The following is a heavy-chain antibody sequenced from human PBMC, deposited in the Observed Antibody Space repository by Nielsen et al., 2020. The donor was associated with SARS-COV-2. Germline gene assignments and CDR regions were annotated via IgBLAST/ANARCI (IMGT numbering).Heavy chain of an antibody. CDR1: GFTFSSYS. D-gene: IGHD4-17*01. CDR3: ARLYGDYGLYFDY. CDR2: ISSSSSYL. J-gene: IGHJ4*02. V-gene: IGHV3-21*01. Sequence: GESLKISCAASGFTFSSYSMNWVRQAPGKGLECVSSISSSSSYLYYADSVKGRFTISRDNAKNSLYLQMHSLRAEDTAVYYCARLYGDYGLYFDYWGQGTLVTVSS.